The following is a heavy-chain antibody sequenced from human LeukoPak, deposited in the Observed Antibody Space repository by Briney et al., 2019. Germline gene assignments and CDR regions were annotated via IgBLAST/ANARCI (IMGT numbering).Heavy chain of an antibody. CDR2: IKQDGSEK. D-gene: IGHD4-17*01. CDR1: GFTFSSYW. J-gene: IGHJ2*01. V-gene: IGHV3-7*01. Sequence: GGSLRLSCAASGFTFSSYWMSWVRQAPGKGPEWVANIKQDGSEKYYVDSVKGRFTISRDNAETSLHLQMNSLRAEDTAVYYCARGGNHGDYWYFDLWGRGTLVTVSS. CDR3: ARGGNHGDYWYFDL.